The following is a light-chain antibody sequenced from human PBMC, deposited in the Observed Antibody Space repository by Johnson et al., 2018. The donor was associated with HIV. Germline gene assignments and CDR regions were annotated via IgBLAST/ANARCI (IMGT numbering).Light chain of an antibody. Sequence: QAVLTQPPSVSAAPGQRVNISCSGNISNIESYFVSWYQQLPGAAPTLLIYEDNKRPSGIPDRFSGSKSGATATLGITGLQTGDEADYYCGTWDSRLSAYVFGTGTKVTVL. V-gene: IGLV1-51*02. CDR2: EDN. J-gene: IGLJ1*01. CDR3: GTWDSRLSAYV. CDR1: ISNIESYF.